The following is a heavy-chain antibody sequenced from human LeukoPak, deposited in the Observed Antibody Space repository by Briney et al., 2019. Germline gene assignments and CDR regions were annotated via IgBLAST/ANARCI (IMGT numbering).Heavy chain of an antibody. J-gene: IGHJ6*03. D-gene: IGHD3-22*01. CDR1: GYTFTGYY. CDR3: ARRAYYYDSSGYTYYYYYYMDV. Sequence: ASVKVSCKASGYTFTGYYMHWVRQAPGQGLEWMGWINPNSGGTNYAQKFQGRVTMTRDTSISTAYMELSRLRSDDTAVYYCARRAYYYDSSGYTYYYYYYMDVWGKGTTVTVSS. CDR2: INPNSGGT. V-gene: IGHV1-2*02.